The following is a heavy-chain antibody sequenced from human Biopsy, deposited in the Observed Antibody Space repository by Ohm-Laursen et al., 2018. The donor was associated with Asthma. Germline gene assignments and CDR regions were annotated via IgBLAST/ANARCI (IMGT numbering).Heavy chain of an antibody. CDR2: ISSSSSTI. D-gene: IGHD4-17*01. CDR1: GFTFGDYC. Sequence: SLRLSCAASGFTFGDYCMNWVRQAPGKGLEWVSYISSSSSTIYYADSVKGQFTISRDNAKNSLYLQMNSLRDEDTAVYYCARPRWGPYGYWGQGTLVTVSS. V-gene: IGHV3-48*02. J-gene: IGHJ4*02. CDR3: ARPRWGPYGY.